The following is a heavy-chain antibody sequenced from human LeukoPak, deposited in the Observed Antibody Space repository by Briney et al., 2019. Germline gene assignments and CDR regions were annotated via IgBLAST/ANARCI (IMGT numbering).Heavy chain of an antibody. CDR2: IGGSGGGT. J-gene: IGHJ2*01. CDR3: AKDGDGYNGPWYFEL. CDR1: GFTLSNDP. Sequence: GGSLRLSCAASGFTLSNDPMSWVRQAPGKGLEWVSAIGGSGGGTYYAASVESRFTISRDNPKNTLHLQMNSLRAEDTAVYYCAKDGDGYNGPWYFELWGRGTLVTVSS. V-gene: IGHV3-23*01. D-gene: IGHD5-24*01.